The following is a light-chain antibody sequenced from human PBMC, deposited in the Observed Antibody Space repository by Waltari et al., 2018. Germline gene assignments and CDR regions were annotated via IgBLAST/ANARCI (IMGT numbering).Light chain of an antibody. CDR1: QSISRY. Sequence: VILTQSPATLSLSPGERVTLSCRASQSISRYLAWYQQKPGQAPRLLIHSASTRVTGIPDMFSGSGSGTEFTLTISSLEPEDVGVYHCYQHSSGYTFGPGTKMD. CDR3: YQHSSGYT. J-gene: IGKJ3*01. CDR2: SAS. V-gene: IGKV3-11*01.